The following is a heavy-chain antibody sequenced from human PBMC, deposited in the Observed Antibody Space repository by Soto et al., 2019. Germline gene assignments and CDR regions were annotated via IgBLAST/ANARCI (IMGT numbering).Heavy chain of an antibody. D-gene: IGHD5-18*01. CDR2: IIPIFGTA. CDR3: ARHRITGYSYGYYYYGMDV. Sequence: SVKVSCKASGGTFSSYAISWVRQAPGQGLEWMGGIIPIFGTANYAQKFQGRVTITADDSTSTAYMELSSLRSEDTAVYYCARHRITGYSYGYYYYGMDVWGQGTTVTVSS. V-gene: IGHV1-69*13. J-gene: IGHJ6*02. CDR1: GGTFSSYA.